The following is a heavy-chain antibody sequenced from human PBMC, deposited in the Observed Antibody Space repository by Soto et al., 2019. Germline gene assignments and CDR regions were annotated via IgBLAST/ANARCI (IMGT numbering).Heavy chain of an antibody. J-gene: IGHJ6*02. CDR1: GFTFSSYA. CDR3: ARTAVAGTDYYYGMDV. CDR2: ISYDGSNK. D-gene: IGHD6-19*01. V-gene: IGHV3-30-3*01. Sequence: GGSLRLSCAASGFTFSSYAMHWVRQAPGKGLEWVAVISYDGSNKYYADSVKGRFTISRDNSKNTLYLQMNSLRAEDTAVYYCARTAVAGTDYYYGMDVWGQGTTVTVSS.